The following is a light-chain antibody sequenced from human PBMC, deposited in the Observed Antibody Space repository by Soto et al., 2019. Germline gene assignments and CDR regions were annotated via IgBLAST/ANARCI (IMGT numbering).Light chain of an antibody. Sequence: DIPMTQSPSSLSASVGDRVTITCRASQGISNYLAWYQQKPGQVPNLLIYAASTLQSGVPSRFSGSGSGTDFTLTISSLQPEDVATYYCQKYNSDPAFGQGTKVEIK. CDR1: QGISNY. V-gene: IGKV1-27*01. CDR3: QKYNSDPA. J-gene: IGKJ1*01. CDR2: AAS.